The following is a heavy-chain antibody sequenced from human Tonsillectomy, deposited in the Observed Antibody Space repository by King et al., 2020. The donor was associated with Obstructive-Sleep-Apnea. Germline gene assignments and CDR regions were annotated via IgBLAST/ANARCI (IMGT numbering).Heavy chain of an antibody. CDR2: INHSGST. D-gene: IGHD6-19*01. V-gene: IGHV4-34*01. CDR3: ARERYSSGWYGFDP. CDR1: GGSFSGYY. J-gene: IGHJ5*02. Sequence: VQLQQWGAGLLKPSETLSLTCAVYGGSFSGYYWSWIRQPPGKGLEWIGEINHSGSTNYNPSLKSRVTISVDTSKNQFSLKLSSVTAADTAVYYCARERYSSGWYGFDPWGQGTLVTVSS.